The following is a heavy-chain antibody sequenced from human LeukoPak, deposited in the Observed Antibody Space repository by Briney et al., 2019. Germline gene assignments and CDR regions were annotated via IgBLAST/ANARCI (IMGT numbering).Heavy chain of an antibody. CDR3: AKDFLNYDTLTGYSKPLSFDY. CDR2: ISGSGGST. J-gene: IGHJ4*02. CDR1: GFTFSSYA. V-gene: IGHV3-23*01. D-gene: IGHD3-9*01. Sequence: GGSLRLSCAASGFTFSSYAMSWVRQAPGKGLEWVSAISGSGGSTYYADPVKGRFTISRDNSKNTLYLQMNSLRAEDTAVYYCAKDFLNYDTLTGYSKPLSFDYWGQGTLVTVSS.